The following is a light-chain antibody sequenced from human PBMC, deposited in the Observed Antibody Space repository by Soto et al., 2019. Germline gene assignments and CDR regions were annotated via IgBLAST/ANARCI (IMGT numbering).Light chain of an antibody. CDR3: LQHNSYPWT. J-gene: IGKJ1*01. CDR1: QGISSY. V-gene: IGKV1-9*01. CDR2: AAS. Sequence: LTQSPGTLSLSPGERATLSCRASQGISSYLAWYQQKPGKAPKRLIYAASSLQSGVPLRFSGSGSGTEFTLTISSLQPEDFATYYCLQHNSYPWTFGQGTKVDIK.